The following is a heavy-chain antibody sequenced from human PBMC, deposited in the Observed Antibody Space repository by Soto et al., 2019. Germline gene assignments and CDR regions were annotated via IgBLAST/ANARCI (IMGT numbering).Heavy chain of an antibody. V-gene: IGHV4-4*02. D-gene: IGHD7-27*01. J-gene: IGHJ4*02. CDR1: GVSISTDYW. Sequence: QVQLQESGPGLVKPSGTLSLTCAVSGVSISTDYWWSWVRQPPGKGLEWIGEIYHSGSTNYNPSLXSRASIXXDRSKNQFSLDLSSVTAADTAVYYCARDTHWGLGNWGQGTLVTVSS. CDR2: IYHSGST. CDR3: ARDTHWGLGN.